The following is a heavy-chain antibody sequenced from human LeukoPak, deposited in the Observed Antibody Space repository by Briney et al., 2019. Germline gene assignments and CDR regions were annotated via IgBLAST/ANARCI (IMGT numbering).Heavy chain of an antibody. V-gene: IGHV4-34*01. CDR1: GGSFSGYY. J-gene: IGHJ5*02. CDR3: ARGHDYSNYHDWFDP. Sequence: KPSETLSLTCVVYGGSFSGYYWSWIRQPPGKGLEWIGEINHSGSTNYNPSLKSRVTISVDTSKNQFSLKLSSVTAADTAVYYCARGHDYSNYHDWFDPWGQGTLVTVSS. D-gene: IGHD4-11*01. CDR2: INHSGST.